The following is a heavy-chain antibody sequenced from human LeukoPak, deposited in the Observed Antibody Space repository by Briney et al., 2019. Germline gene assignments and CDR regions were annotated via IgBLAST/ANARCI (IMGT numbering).Heavy chain of an antibody. D-gene: IGHD3-22*01. J-gene: IGHJ1*01. CDR3: ARDRPEPSNAWYYYDSSGYSYFQH. CDR2: ISSSSSYI. Sequence: GGSLRLSCAASGFTFSSYSMNWVRQAPGKGLEWVSSISSSSSYIYYADSVKGRFTISRDTAKNSLYLQMNSLRAEDTAVYYCARDRPEPSNAWYYYDSSGYSYFQHWGQGTLVTVSS. CDR1: GFTFSSYS. V-gene: IGHV3-21*01.